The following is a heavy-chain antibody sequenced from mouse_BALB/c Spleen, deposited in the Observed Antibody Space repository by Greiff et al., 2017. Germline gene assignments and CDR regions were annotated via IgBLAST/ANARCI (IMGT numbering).Heavy chain of an antibody. CDR3: ARATLLYYAMDY. Sequence: DVQLVESGGGLVQPGGSLKLSCAASGFTFSSYGMSWVRQTPDKRLELVATINSNGGSTYYPDSVKGRFTISRDNAKNTLYLQMSSLKSEDTAMYYCARATLLYYAMDYWGQGTSVTVSS. V-gene: IGHV5-6-3*01. CDR1: GFTFSSYG. CDR2: INSNGGST. D-gene: IGHD2-10*01. J-gene: IGHJ4*01.